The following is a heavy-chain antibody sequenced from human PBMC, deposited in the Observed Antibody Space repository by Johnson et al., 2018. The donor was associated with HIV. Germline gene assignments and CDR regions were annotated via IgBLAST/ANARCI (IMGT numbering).Heavy chain of an antibody. CDR3: SKVGLLAVADDAVGI. Sequence: EQLEESGGGLVQPGGSLELSCAASGFTFSGSAMHWVRQASGKGLAWVGRIRGRANTYATAYAASLKGRFTISRDESTNTLYLEMNSLRAEDTAVYYCSKVGLLAVADDAVGIWGQGTMVTVSS. D-gene: IGHD6-19*01. V-gene: IGHV3-73*02. CDR1: GFTFSGSA. J-gene: IGHJ3*02. CDR2: IRGRANTYAT.